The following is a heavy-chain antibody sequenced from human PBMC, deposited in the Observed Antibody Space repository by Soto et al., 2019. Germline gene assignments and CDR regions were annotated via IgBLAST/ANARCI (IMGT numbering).Heavy chain of an antibody. V-gene: IGHV1-2*04. CDR3: ARCDYGSGSYCAPGHF. CDR2: INPNSGGT. CDR1: GYTFTGYY. D-gene: IGHD3-10*01. Sequence: ASVKVSCKASGYTFTGYYMHWVRQAPGQGLEWMGWINPNSGGTNYAQKFQGWVTMTRDTSISTAYMELSRLRSDDTAVYYCARCDYGSGSYCAPGHFWGQGTLVTVSS. J-gene: IGHJ4*02.